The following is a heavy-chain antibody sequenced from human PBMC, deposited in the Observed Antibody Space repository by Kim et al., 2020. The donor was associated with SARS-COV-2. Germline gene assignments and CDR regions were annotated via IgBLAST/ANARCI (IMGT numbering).Heavy chain of an antibody. V-gene: IGHV4-39*01. Sequence: SETLSLTCTVSGGSISTTTYYWGWIRQPPGKGLEWIGSIYYSGSTYYNPSLKSRVTISVDTSKNQFSLKLSSVTAADTALYYCARHSSYHGNFDYWGQGTLVTVSS. CDR1: GGSISTTTYY. J-gene: IGHJ4*02. D-gene: IGHD1-1*01. CDR3: ARHSSYHGNFDY. CDR2: IYYSGST.